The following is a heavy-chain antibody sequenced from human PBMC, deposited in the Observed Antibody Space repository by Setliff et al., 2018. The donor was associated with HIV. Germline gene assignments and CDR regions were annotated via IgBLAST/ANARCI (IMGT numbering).Heavy chain of an antibody. J-gene: IGHJ4*02. V-gene: IGHV4-4*02. Sequence: TLSLTCTVSGGSIISSRWWSWVRQPPGKGLEWIGEIFHSGSPNYNPSLKSRPTISVDKSKNQFSLKLTSVTAADTAVYYCARVGLPYNSGRLDQWGQGSLVTVSS. CDR3: ARVGLPYNSGRLDQ. D-gene: IGHD5-18*01. CDR2: IFHSGSP. CDR1: GGSIISSRW.